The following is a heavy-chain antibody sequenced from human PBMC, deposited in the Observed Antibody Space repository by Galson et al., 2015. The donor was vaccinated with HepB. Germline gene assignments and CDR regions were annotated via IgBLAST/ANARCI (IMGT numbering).Heavy chain of an antibody. CDR2: NNPNSGGT. J-gene: IGHJ1*01. V-gene: IGHV1-2*02. CDR3: ARDRHDIVVVPATHLLLYFQH. D-gene: IGHD2-2*01. CDR1: GYTFTGYY. Sequence: SCKASGYTFTGYYMHWVRQAPGQGLEWMGWNNPNSGGTNYAQKFQGRVTMTRDTSISTAYMELSRLRSDDTAVYYCARDRHDIVVVPATHLLLYFQHWGQGTLVTVSS.